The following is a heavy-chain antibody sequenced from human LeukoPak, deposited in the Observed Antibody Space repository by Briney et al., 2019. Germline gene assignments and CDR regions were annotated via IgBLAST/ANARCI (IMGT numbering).Heavy chain of an antibody. V-gene: IGHV4-39*01. D-gene: IGHD3-22*01. Sequence: PSETLSLTCTVSGGSISSSSYYWGWIRQPPGKGLEWIGSIYYSGSTYYNPSLKSRVTISVDTSKNQFSLKLSSVTAADTAVYYCARGGKRITMIVVGGYAFDIWGQGTMVTVSS. CDR3: ARGGKRITMIVVGGYAFDI. CDR2: IYYSGST. CDR1: GGSISSSSYY. J-gene: IGHJ3*02.